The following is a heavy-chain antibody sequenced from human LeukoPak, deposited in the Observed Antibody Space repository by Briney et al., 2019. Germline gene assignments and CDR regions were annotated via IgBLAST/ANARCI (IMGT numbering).Heavy chain of an antibody. V-gene: IGHV1-8*03. Sequence: ASVKVSCKASGYTFTSYGISWVRQATGQGLEWMGWMNPNSGNTGYAQKFRGRVTITRNTSISTAYMELSSLRSEDTAVYYCARGCQYQLLIFLYYYMDVWGKGTTVTISS. D-gene: IGHD2-2*01. CDR2: MNPNSGNT. CDR3: ARGCQYQLLIFLYYYMDV. CDR1: GYTFTSYG. J-gene: IGHJ6*03.